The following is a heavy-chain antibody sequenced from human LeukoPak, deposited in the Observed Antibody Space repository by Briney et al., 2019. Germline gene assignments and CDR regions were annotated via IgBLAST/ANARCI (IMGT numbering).Heavy chain of an antibody. Sequence: ETRSLTCTLPGVSVTSYYGSWIRHPPRGGLGWIGCIFYRGSTNYNPSIKSRVTISDDTSKNQFSLKLSSVTAADTAVYYCARGLKGSSWYQLNFDYWGQGTLVSVSS. CDR2: IFYRGST. D-gene: IGHD6-13*01. CDR1: GVSVTSYY. V-gene: IGHV4-59*02. J-gene: IGHJ4*02. CDR3: ARGLKGSSWYQLNFDY.